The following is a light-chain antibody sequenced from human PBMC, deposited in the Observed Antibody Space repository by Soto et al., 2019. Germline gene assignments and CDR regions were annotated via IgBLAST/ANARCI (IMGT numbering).Light chain of an antibody. CDR1: QSVGSGF. J-gene: IGKJ4*01. V-gene: IGKV3-20*01. CDR2: GAS. Sequence: EIVLTQSPATLSVSPGERAILSCRASQSVGSGFLAWYQQTRGQAPRLLIYGASTRATGIPDRFSGSGSGTDFTLTISRLEPEDFAVYYCQQYGSSPLTFGGGTNVDIK. CDR3: QQYGSSPLT.